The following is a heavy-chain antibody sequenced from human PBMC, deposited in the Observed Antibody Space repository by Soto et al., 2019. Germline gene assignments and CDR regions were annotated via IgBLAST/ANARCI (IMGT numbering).Heavy chain of an antibody. CDR2: ISYSGST. D-gene: IGHD6-6*01. CDR1: GGSINTINNY. J-gene: IGHJ5*01. Sequence: SETLSLTCTVSGGSINTINNYWSWIRQPPGKGLEWIGFISYSGSTYYNPSLMSRLTISLDTSTNRFSLKLTSVTAADTAVYYCASEEAARIERCIDSWGQGTLVTVSS. CDR3: ASEEAARIERCIDS. V-gene: IGHV4-30-4*01.